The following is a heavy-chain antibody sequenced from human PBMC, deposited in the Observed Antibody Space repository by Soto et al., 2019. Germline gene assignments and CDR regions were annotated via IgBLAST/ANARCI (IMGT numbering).Heavy chain of an antibody. V-gene: IGHV1-46*01. D-gene: IGHD3-10*01. CDR3: ARDSGIQFFDY. Sequence: QVQLVQSGAEVKKPGASVKVSCKASGYTFTSYYMHWVRQAPGQGLEWMGIINPSGGSTSYAQKFQGRVTMTRDTSASTVYMELSSLRSEDTAVYYCARDSGIQFFDYWGQGTLVTVSS. CDR2: INPSGGST. J-gene: IGHJ4*02. CDR1: GYTFTSYY.